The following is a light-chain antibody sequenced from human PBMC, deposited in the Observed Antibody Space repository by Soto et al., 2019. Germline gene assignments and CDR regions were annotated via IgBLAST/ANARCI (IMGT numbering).Light chain of an antibody. CDR2: HAS. Sequence: VMTQSPATLSVSPGERASLSCRASQSVSSNLAWYQQKPGQAPRLLIYHASTRATAVPARFTASGSGTEFTLTISSLQSEDFAVYYCQQYSSSPSFGQGTRLEIK. J-gene: IGKJ5*01. V-gene: IGKV3-15*01. CDR1: QSVSSN. CDR3: QQYSSSPS.